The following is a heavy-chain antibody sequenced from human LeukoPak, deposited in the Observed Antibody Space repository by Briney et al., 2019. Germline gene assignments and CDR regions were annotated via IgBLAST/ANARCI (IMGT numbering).Heavy chain of an antibody. CDR1: GFTFSYAW. J-gene: IGHJ4*02. V-gene: IGHV3-15*01. CDR2: IKSKIDGGTT. D-gene: IGHD6-19*01. CDR3: TTDRGQWLVRSYYYDY. Sequence: GGSLRLSCAASGFTFSYAWMSWVRQAPGKGLEWVGRIKSKIDGGTTDYAAPVKGRFTISGDDSKNTLYLQMNSLKTEDTAVYYCTTDRGQWLVRSYYYDYWGQGTLVTVSS.